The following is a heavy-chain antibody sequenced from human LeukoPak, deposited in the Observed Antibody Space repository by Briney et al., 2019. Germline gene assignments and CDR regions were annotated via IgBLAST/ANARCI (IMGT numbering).Heavy chain of an antibody. CDR2: ISDSGGNT. CDR1: GFTFNSYA. Sequence: GGSLRLSCAASGFTFNSYAMSWVRQAPWERLQWVSGISDSGGNTYYADSVRGRFTISRDNSKNTLYLQMNSLRAEDTAVYYCAKDNDYYDSSGFDYWGQGTLVTVSS. CDR3: AKDNDYYDSSGFDY. V-gene: IGHV3-23*01. D-gene: IGHD3-22*01. J-gene: IGHJ4*02.